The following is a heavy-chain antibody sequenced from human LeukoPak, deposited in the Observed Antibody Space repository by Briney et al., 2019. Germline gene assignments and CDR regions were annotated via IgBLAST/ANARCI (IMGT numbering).Heavy chain of an antibody. CDR2: IIPIFGTA. Sequence: ASVKVSCKASGGTFSSYAISWVRQAPGQGLEWMGGIIPIFGTANYAQKFQGRVTITADESTSTAYMELSSLRSEDTAVYYCAGGRYCSSTSCFSSRYWGQGTLVTVSS. J-gene: IGHJ4*02. D-gene: IGHD2-2*01. CDR3: AGGRYCSSTSCFSSRY. V-gene: IGHV1-69*13. CDR1: GGTFSSYA.